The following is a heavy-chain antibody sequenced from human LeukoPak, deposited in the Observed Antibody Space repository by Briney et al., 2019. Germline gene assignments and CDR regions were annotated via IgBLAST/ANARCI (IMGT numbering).Heavy chain of an antibody. D-gene: IGHD6-13*01. CDR1: GFTFSSYG. CDR2: ISYDGSNK. CDR3: AANGVYSSSWWEYFDY. Sequence: PGPSLRLSCAASGFTFSSYGMHSVSQAPGNWLEWVAVISYDGSNKYYADSVKGRFTISRDNSKNTLYLQMNSLRAEDTAVYYCAANGVYSSSWWEYFDYWGQGTLVTVSS. V-gene: IGHV3-30*03. J-gene: IGHJ4*02.